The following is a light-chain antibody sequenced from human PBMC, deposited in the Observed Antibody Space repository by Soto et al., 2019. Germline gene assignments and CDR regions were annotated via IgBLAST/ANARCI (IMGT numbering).Light chain of an antibody. CDR3: AAWDDSLNGLYV. V-gene: IGLV1-44*01. CDR1: SSNIGSNT. CDR2: SNN. Sequence: QSVLTQPPSASGTPGQRVTISCSGSSSNIGSNTVNWYQQLPGTAPKLLIYSNNQRPSGVPDRFSGSKSGTSASLAIGGLQSEDEADYYCAAWDDSLNGLYVFGTGTKVT. J-gene: IGLJ1*01.